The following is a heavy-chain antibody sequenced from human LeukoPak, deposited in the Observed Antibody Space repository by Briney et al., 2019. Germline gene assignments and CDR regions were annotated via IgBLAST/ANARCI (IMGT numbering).Heavy chain of an antibody. V-gene: IGHV3-53*01. CDR2: IYSGGTT. J-gene: IGHJ4*02. CDR1: GFTVSRKY. Sequence: PGGSLRLSCAASGFTVSRKYMNWVRQAPGKGLEWVSLIYSGGTTYYADSVRGRFTISRDNSKNTLYLQMNSLRAEDTAVYYCAAYDFWSGYSAGIDYWGQGTLVTVSS. D-gene: IGHD3-3*01. CDR3: AAYDFWSGYSAGIDY.